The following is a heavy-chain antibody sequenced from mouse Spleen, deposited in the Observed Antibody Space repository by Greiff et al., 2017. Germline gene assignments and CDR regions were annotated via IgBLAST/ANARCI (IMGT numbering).Heavy chain of an antibody. J-gene: IGHJ3*01. D-gene: IGHD2-3*01. Sequence: QVQLQQPGAELVKPGASVKLSCKASGYTFTSYWMHWVKQRPGQGLEWIGMIHPNSGSTNYNEKFKGKATLTVDKSSSTAYMQLSSLTSEDSAGYYCAPHDGYPAYWGQGTLVTVSA. CDR2: IHPNSGST. CDR1: GYTFTSYW. CDR3: APHDGYPAY. V-gene: IGHV1-64*01.